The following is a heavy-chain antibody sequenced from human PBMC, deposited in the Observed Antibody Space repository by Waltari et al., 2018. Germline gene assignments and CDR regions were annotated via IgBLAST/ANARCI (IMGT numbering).Heavy chain of an antibody. CDR2: LSPCDSDT. CDR3: ARSYDILTGYYDINWFDP. Sequence: EVQLVQSGAEVKKPGESLKISCKGSGYSFTSYWIGWVRQMPGKGLEWMGILSPCDSDTRYRPSFQGQVTISADKSISTAYLQWSSLKASDTAMYYCARSYDILTGYYDINWFDPWGQGTLVTVSS. D-gene: IGHD3-9*01. CDR1: GYSFTSYW. J-gene: IGHJ5*02. V-gene: IGHV5-51*03.